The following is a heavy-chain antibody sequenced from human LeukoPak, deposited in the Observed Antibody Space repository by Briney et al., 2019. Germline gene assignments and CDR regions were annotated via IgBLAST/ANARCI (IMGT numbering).Heavy chain of an antibody. D-gene: IGHD3-16*01. V-gene: IGHV1-46*01. Sequence: ASVKVSCKASGYTFTSYYMHWVRQAPGQGLEWMGIINPSGGSTSYAQKFQGRVTMTRDMSTSTVYMELSSLRSEDTAVYYCARGGGSMFWGSYFGDWGQGTLVTVSS. CDR3: ARGGGSMFWGSYFGD. J-gene: IGHJ4*02. CDR1: GYTFTSYY. CDR2: INPSGGST.